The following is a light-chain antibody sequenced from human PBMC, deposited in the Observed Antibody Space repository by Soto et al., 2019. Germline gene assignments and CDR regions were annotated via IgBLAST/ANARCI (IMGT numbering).Light chain of an antibody. J-gene: IGKJ2*01. CDR1: QSVSSN. CDR3: QQYHNWPYT. V-gene: IGKV3-15*01. CDR2: GAS. Sequence: EIVMTQSPATLSVSPGERATLSCRASQSVSSNLAWYQQKPGQAPRLLIYGASTRATGIPARFSGSGSGTEFTLTISSLQSEDFAVYYCQQYHNWPYTFGQGTNLEIK.